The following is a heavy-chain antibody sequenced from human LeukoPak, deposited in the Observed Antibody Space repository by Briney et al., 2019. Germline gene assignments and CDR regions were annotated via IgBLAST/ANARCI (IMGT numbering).Heavy chain of an antibody. D-gene: IGHD6-13*01. CDR3: ARPARIAAAGGYFDY. J-gene: IGHJ4*02. CDR1: GYSSSTYW. CDR2: IYPGDSDT. V-gene: IGHV5-51*01. Sequence: GESLKISCQGSGYSSSTYWIGWVRQMPGKGLEWVGIIYPGDSDTRYSPSFQGQVTISADKSINTAYLQWGSLKASDTAMYYCARPARIAAAGGYFDYWGQGTLVTVSS.